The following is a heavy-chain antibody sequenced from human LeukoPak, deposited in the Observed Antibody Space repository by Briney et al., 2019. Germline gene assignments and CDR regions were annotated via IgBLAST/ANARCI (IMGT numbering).Heavy chain of an antibody. V-gene: IGHV4-59*08. J-gene: IGHJ4*02. CDR3: ARTYSGYEFDY. Sequence: PSETLSLTCTVSGGSISGYYWCWMRQPPGKGLEWIGYIYYSGSTNYNPSLKSRVTMSVDTSENQFSLKLNSVTAADTAVYYCARTYSGYEFDYWGQGTLVTVSS. CDR1: GGSISGYY. D-gene: IGHD5-12*01. CDR2: IYYSGST.